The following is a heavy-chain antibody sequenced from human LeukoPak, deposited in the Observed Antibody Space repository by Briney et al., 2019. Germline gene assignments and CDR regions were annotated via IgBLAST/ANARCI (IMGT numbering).Heavy chain of an antibody. J-gene: IGHJ4*03. V-gene: IGHV3-43*02. CDR2: ISGDGGDT. CDR3: GKGDRTAANGYVDY. D-gene: IGHD6-13*01. Sequence: AGSLSLSCAASGFTFDDYAMHWVRQVPGKGLEWVSLISGDGGDTYYADSVKGRFTISRDNSKNSLSLRMNSLRTEDTALYYCGKGDRTAANGYVDYWGNRTIVTVSS. CDR1: GFTFDDYA.